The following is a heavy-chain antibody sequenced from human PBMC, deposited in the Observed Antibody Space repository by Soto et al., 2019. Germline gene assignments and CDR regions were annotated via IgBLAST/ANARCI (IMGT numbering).Heavy chain of an antibody. V-gene: IGHV3-23*01. CDR3: AIVKGQLLSRWFDP. J-gene: IGHJ5*02. CDR2: ISGSGGST. CDR1: GFTFSSYA. D-gene: IGHD2-2*01. Sequence: GGSLRLSCAASGFTFSSYAMSWVRQAPGKGLEWVSAISGSGGSTYYADSVKGRFTISRDNSKNTLYLQMNSLGAEDTAVYYCAIVKGQLLSRWFDPWGQGTLVTVSS.